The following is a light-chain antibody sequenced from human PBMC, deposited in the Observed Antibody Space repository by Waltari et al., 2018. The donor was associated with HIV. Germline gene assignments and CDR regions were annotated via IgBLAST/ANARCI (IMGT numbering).Light chain of an antibody. CDR2: SNK. Sequence: QSVLTQPPSASGTPGQRVTISCSGSSSNIGSNTVNWYQQLPGTAPKLLIYSNKQRPSGVPDRFSGSKSGTSASRAISGLQSEDEADYYCAAWDDSLNGVVFGGGTRLTVV. J-gene: IGLJ2*01. V-gene: IGLV1-44*01. CDR3: AAWDDSLNGVV. CDR1: SSNIGSNT.